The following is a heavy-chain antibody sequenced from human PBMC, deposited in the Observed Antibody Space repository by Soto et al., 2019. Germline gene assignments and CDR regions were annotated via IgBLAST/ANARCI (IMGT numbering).Heavy chain of an antibody. CDR1: GVSISSGGYY. Sequence: QVQLQESGPGVVKPSQTLSLTCTVSGVSISSGGYYWSWIRQHPAKGLEWIGYIYDNDSTYYNPSLKRRVTMSVDTSRNQISLKLSSVTAADTAVYYCARHHMAATDMYFDYWGQGTLVTASA. J-gene: IGHJ4*02. CDR3: ARHHMAATDMYFDY. CDR2: IYDNDST. D-gene: IGHD6-19*01. V-gene: IGHV4-31*03.